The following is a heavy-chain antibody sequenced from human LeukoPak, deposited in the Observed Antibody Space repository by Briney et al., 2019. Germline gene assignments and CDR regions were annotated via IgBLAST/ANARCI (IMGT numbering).Heavy chain of an antibody. Sequence: GGSLRLSCAASGFTFSRYWMSWVRQAPGKGPEWVANIKEDGSEKSCVDSVKGRFTISRDNAKNSLYLQMNSLRAEDTAVYYCARNANWGQGTLVTVSS. CDR3: ARNAN. D-gene: IGHD2-8*01. CDR1: GFTFSRYW. CDR2: IKEDGSEK. J-gene: IGHJ4*02. V-gene: IGHV3-7*01.